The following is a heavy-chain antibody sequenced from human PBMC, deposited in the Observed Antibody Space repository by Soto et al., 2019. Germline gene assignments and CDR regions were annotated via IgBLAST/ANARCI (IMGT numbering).Heavy chain of an antibody. V-gene: IGHV4-31*02. Sequence: QVQLQESGPGLVKPSQTLSLTCYVSGGSITSGGYSWTWIRPQPGKALQWIGYIFDSGSAYYNPSLKSRLTISVGTGENLFSLELSSVTAADTAVYYCVRGNGYYRNFDSWGQGTLVSVSS. CDR1: GGSITSGGYS. J-gene: IGHJ4*02. CDR3: VRGNGYYRNFDS. CDR2: IFDSGSA. D-gene: IGHD3-3*01.